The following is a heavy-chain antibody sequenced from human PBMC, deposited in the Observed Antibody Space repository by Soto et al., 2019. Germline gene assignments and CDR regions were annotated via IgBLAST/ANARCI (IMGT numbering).Heavy chain of an antibody. Sequence: LXRAGAGSGFTFNIYSMSWVLQAPGKGLEWVSAISGSGGSTYYADSVKGRFTISRDNSKNTLYLQMNSLRAEDTAVYYCAKDLWLELISSVGYGMDVWGQGTTVTVSS. D-gene: IGHD1-7*01. J-gene: IGHJ6*02. CDR2: ISGSGGST. CDR3: AKDLWLELISSVGYGMDV. CDR1: GFTFNIYS. V-gene: IGHV3-23*01.